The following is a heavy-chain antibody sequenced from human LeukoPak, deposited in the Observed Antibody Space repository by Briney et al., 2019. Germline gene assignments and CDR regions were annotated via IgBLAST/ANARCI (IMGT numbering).Heavy chain of an antibody. Sequence: PSETLSLTCAVYGGSFSGYYWSWIRQPPGKGLEWIGEINHSGSTNYNPSLKSRVTISVDTSKNQFSLKLSSVTAADTAVYYCARGRPPSYCSGGSCYTRYYYYYYMDVWGKGTTVTVSS. J-gene: IGHJ6*03. CDR3: ARGRPPSYCSGGSCYTRYYYYYYMDV. D-gene: IGHD2-15*01. V-gene: IGHV4-34*01. CDR2: INHSGST. CDR1: GGSFSGYY.